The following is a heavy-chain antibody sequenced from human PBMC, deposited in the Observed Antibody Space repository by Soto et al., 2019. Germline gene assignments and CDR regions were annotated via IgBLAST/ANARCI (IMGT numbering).Heavy chain of an antibody. J-gene: IGHJ3*02. CDR1: GFTFGDYA. V-gene: IGHV3-49*03. CDR2: IRSKVSGGTA. CDR3: XXDLLGVRAFDI. D-gene: IGHD3-16*01. Sequence: EVQLVESGGDLVQPGRSLRLSCTTSGFTFGDYAVSWLRQAPGKGLEWVSFIRSKVSGGTAEYAASVKGRFTISRDDSKSIAXXXXXXXXIXXXXXXXXXXDLLGVRAFDIWGQGTMVTVSS.